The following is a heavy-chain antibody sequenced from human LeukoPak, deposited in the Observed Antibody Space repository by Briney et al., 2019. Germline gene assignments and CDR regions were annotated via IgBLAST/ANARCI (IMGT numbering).Heavy chain of an antibody. V-gene: IGHV4-38-2*02. CDR2: IYHSGRT. CDR1: GYSISSGYY. Sequence: SETLSLTCTVSGYSISSGYYWGWIRQPPGKGLEWIGIIYHSGRTDYNPSLKSRVTISEDTSKNQFSLKLSSVTAADTAVYYCARAQQWLVPGGDYWGQGTLVTVSS. J-gene: IGHJ4*02. D-gene: IGHD6-19*01. CDR3: ARAQQWLVPGGDY.